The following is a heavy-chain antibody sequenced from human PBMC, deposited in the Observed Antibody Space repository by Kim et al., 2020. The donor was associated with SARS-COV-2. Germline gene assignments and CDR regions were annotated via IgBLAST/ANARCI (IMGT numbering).Heavy chain of an antibody. V-gene: IGHV3-33*01. Sequence: GGSLRLSCAASGFTFSSYGMHWVRQAPGKGLEWVAVIWYDGSNKYYADSVKGRFTISRDNSKNTLYLQMNSLRAEDTAVYYCARGFYRSIAAAGNAEYFQHWGQGTLVTVSS. CDR3: ARGFYRSIAAAGNAEYFQH. CDR1: GFTFSSYG. D-gene: IGHD6-13*01. CDR2: IWYDGSNK. J-gene: IGHJ1*01.